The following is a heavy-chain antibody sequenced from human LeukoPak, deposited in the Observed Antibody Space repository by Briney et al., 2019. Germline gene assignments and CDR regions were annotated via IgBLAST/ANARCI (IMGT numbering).Heavy chain of an antibody. Sequence: SVTLSLTCTVSGGSIGSNNYYWGWIRQPPGKGLEWIGSIYYSGYTYYNPSLKSRVTISVDTSRNQFSLKLNSVTAADTAVYYCARLHYGGNYGYYYYYMDVWGKGTTVTISS. CDR2: IYYSGYT. CDR1: GGSIGSNNYY. D-gene: IGHD4-23*01. V-gene: IGHV4-39*01. J-gene: IGHJ6*03. CDR3: ARLHYGGNYGYYYYYMDV.